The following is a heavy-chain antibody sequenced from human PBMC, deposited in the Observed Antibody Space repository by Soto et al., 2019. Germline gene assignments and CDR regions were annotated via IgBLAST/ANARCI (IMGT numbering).Heavy chain of an antibody. D-gene: IGHD2-2*01. J-gene: IGHJ4*02. Sequence: SETLSLTCTVSGGSISSYYWSWIRQPPGKGLEWIGYIYYSGSTNYNPSLKSRVTISVDTSKNQFSLKLSSVTAADTAVYYCARESSTPAAMSLIDYWGQGTLVTVSS. V-gene: IGHV4-59*01. CDR2: IYYSGST. CDR1: GGSISSYY. CDR3: ARESSTPAAMSLIDY.